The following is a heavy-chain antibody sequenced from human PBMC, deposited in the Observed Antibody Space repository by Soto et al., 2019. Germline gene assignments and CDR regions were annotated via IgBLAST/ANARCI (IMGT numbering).Heavy chain of an antibody. CDR2: ISYDGSNK. D-gene: IGHD3-22*01. CDR1: GFTFSSYA. Sequence: VGSLRLSCAASGFTFSSYAMHWVRQSPGKGLEWVAVISYDGSNKYYADSVKGRFTISRDNSKNTLYLQMNSLRAEDTAVYYCARDILTMIVVAMGYLGQGTLVSVSS. V-gene: IGHV3-30-3*01. J-gene: IGHJ4*02. CDR3: ARDILTMIVVAMGY.